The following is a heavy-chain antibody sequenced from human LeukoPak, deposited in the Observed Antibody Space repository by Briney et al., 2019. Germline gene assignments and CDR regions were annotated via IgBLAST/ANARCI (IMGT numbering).Heavy chain of an antibody. D-gene: IGHD3-22*01. CDR2: INPNSGGT. V-gene: IGHV1-2*02. J-gene: IGHJ4*02. CDR3: ARGNYYDSSGYDY. Sequence: ASVTVSCKASGYRFTDYYILWARQAPGQGLEWMGWINPNSGGTNYAQKFQGRVTMTRDTSISTAYMELSRLRSDDTAVYYCARGNYYDSSGYDYWGQGTLVTVSS. CDR1: GYRFTDYY.